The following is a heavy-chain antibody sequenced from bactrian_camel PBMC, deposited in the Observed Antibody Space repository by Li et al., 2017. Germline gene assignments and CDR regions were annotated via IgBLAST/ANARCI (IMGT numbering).Heavy chain of an antibody. V-gene: IGHV3S6*01. CDR3: AAGESWMNGAYGGGWYDDMDRWKH. D-gene: IGHD6*01. J-gene: IGHJ4*01. CDR2: ISLRGRDT. CDR1: GFTFTSYG. Sequence: HVQLVESGGGLVQPGGSLRLTCATSGFTFTSYGMSWVRQAPGKGLEWVSGISLRGRDTVYADSVKGRFTISHDTAKNAVYLQMNSLKPEDTADYYCAAGESWMNGAYGGGWYDDMDRWKHLGQG.